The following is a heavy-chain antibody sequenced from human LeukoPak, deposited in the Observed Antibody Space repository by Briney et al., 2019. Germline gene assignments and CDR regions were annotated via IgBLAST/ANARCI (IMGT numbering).Heavy chain of an antibody. CDR1: GVSMSSYF. J-gene: IGHJ2*01. Sequence: SETLSLTCTVSGVSMSSYFWSWIRQPPGKGLEWIGYIYHSGSSHYNPSLKSRVTISVDTSKKQFSLKLSSVTAADTAVYYCARINYSRSYDYWYFDLWGRGTLVTVSS. V-gene: IGHV4-59*01. CDR3: ARINYSRSYDYWYFDL. CDR2: IYHSGSS. D-gene: IGHD6-13*01.